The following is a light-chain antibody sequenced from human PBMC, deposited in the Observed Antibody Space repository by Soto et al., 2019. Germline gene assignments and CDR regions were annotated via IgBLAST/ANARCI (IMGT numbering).Light chain of an antibody. Sequence: QSALTQPASVSGSPGQSITISCTGTSSDVGGYNYVSWYQQHRGKAPKLMIYDVSNRPSGVSNRFSGSKSGNTASLTISGLQSEDEADYYCSSYTSSTLLVFGTGTKVTVL. CDR2: DVS. J-gene: IGLJ1*01. CDR3: SSYTSSTLLV. V-gene: IGLV2-14*01. CDR1: SSDVGGYNY.